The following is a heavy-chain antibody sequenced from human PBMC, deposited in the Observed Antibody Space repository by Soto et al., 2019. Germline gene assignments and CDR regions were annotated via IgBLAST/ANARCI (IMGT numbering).Heavy chain of an antibody. Sequence: GGSLRLSCAASGFTFSSYAMSWVRQAPGRGLEWVSAISGSGGSTYYADSVKGRFTISRDNSKNTLYLQMNSLRAEDTAVYYCAKDSRGDYDFDYWGQGTLVTVSS. J-gene: IGHJ4*02. CDR1: GFTFSSYA. D-gene: IGHD4-17*01. CDR3: AKDSRGDYDFDY. CDR2: ISGSGGST. V-gene: IGHV3-23*01.